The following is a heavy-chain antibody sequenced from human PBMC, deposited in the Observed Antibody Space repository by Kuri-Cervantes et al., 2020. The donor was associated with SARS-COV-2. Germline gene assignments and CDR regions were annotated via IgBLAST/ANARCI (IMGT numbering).Heavy chain of an antibody. CDR3: ARGRIRPFDY. CDR1: GYSISSGYY. J-gene: IGHJ4*02. Sequence: ESLKISCAVSGYSISSGYYWGWIRQPPGKGLEWIGSIYHSGSTYYNPSLKSRVTISVDTSKNQFSLKLSSVTAADTAVYYCARGRIRPFDYWGQGTLVTVSS. V-gene: IGHV4-38-2*01. CDR2: IYHSGST.